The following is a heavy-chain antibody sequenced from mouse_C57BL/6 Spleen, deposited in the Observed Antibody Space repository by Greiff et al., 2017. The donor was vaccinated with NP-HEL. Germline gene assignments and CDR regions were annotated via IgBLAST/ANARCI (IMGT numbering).Heavy chain of an antibody. J-gene: IGHJ2*01. CDR3: ARAFYYYGSRGDY. CDR1: GYSITSGYY. CDR2: ISYDGSN. V-gene: IGHV3-6*01. Sequence: VQLKESGPGLVKPSQSLSLTCSVTGYSITSGYYWNWIRQFPGNKLEWMGYISYDGSNNYNPSLKNRISITRDTSKNQFFLKLNSVTTEDTATYYCARAFYYYGSRGDYWGQGTTLTVSS. D-gene: IGHD1-1*01.